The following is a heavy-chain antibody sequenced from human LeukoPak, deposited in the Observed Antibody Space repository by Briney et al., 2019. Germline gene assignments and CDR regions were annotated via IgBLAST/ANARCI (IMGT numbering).Heavy chain of an antibody. D-gene: IGHD3-9*01. CDR1: GGSISSYY. Sequence: SETLSLTCTVSGGSISSYYWSWIRQPAGKGLEWIGRIYTSGSTNYNPSLKSRVTMSVDTSKNQFSLKLSSVTAADTAVYYCARDGQDYDILTGPVYWYFDLWGRGTLVTVSS. CDR2: IYTSGST. CDR3: ARDGQDYDILTGPVYWYFDL. V-gene: IGHV4-4*07. J-gene: IGHJ2*01.